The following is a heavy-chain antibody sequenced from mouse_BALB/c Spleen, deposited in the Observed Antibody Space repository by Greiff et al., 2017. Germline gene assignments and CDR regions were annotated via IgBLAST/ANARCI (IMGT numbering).Heavy chain of an antibody. J-gene: IGHJ4*01. CDR2: INPSNGRT. Sequence: QVQLQQPGAELVKPGASVKLSCKASGYTFTRYWMHWVKQRPGQGLEWIGEINPSNGRTNYNEKFKSKATLTVDKSSSTAYMQLSSLTSEDSAVYYCARQAYYGNYGDAMDDGGQGTSGTVSS. CDR1: GYTFTRYW. D-gene: IGHD2-10*01. CDR3: ARQAYYGNYGDAMDD. V-gene: IGHV1S81*02.